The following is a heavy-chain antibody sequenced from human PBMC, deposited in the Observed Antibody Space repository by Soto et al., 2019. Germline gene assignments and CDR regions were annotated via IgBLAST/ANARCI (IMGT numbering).Heavy chain of an antibody. CDR1: GSTFSTST. D-gene: IGHD2-15*01. Sequence: QVQLVESGGGVVQPGRSLRLSCATSGSTFSTSTMHWVRQAPGTGLEWVAVISFYESNKYYADSVKGRFTISRDDSKNTLYLHMNSLRPEDTAVYYCARENTVGYCSGGSCYYFDYWGQGTLVTVSS. J-gene: IGHJ4*02. CDR3: ARENTVGYCSGGSCYYFDY. V-gene: IGHV3-30-3*01. CDR2: ISFYESNK.